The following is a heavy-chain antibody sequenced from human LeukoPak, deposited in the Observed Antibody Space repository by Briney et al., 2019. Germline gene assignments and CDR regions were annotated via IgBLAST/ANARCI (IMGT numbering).Heavy chain of an antibody. CDR3: AKEDPGATFDC. D-gene: IGHD1-26*01. Sequence: GGSLRLSCAASGFTFSSYATNWVRQAPGKGLEWVSGISSSGGTTYYADSVKGRFTISRDNSKNTLYLQMNSLRGEDTAVYYCAKEDPGATFDCWGQGTLVTVSS. CDR1: GFTFSSYA. V-gene: IGHV3-23*01. CDR2: ISSSGGTT. J-gene: IGHJ4*02.